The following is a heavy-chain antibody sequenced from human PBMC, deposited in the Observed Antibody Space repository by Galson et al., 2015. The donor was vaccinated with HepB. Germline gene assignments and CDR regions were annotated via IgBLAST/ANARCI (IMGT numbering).Heavy chain of an antibody. J-gene: IGHJ6*02. CDR2: ISYDGKNE. CDR1: GFTFSSYA. D-gene: IGHD2-2*02. Sequence: SLRLSCAASGFTFSSYAMHWVRQAPGKGLEWVAVISYDGKNEYYADSVKGRFTVSRDNSWTTLYLEVNSLRTEDTAVYYCARDPKPGYCSNSRCYTGGLDVWGQRTTVTVSS. CDR3: ARDPKPGYCSNSRCYTGGLDV. V-gene: IGHV3-30*04.